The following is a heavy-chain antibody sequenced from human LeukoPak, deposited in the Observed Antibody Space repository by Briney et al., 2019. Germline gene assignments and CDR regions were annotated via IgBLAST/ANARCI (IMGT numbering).Heavy chain of an antibody. CDR1: GGSISSSSYY. CDR3: ARHEGSPYSSSWLEGAWFDP. CDR2: IYYSGST. J-gene: IGHJ5*02. D-gene: IGHD6-13*01. V-gene: IGHV4-39*01. Sequence: SETLSLTCTVSGGSISSSSYYWGWLRQPPGKGLEWIGSIYYSGSTYYNPSLKSRVTISVDTSKNQFSLKLSSVTAADTAVYYCARHEGSPYSSSWLEGAWFDPWGQGTLVTVSS.